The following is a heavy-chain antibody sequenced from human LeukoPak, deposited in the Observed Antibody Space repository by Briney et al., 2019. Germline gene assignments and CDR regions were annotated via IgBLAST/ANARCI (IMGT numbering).Heavy chain of an antibody. CDR3: ARVAAGSGWVDI. CDR2: INPNSGGT. Sequence: SVKVSCKASVYTFTGYYMHWVRQAPGQGLAWMGWINPNSGGTNYAQKFQGRVTMTRDTSISTAYMELNRLRSDDTAVYYCARVAAGSGWVDIWGQGTLVTVSS. D-gene: IGHD6-19*01. V-gene: IGHV1-2*02. J-gene: IGHJ5*02. CDR1: VYTFTGYY.